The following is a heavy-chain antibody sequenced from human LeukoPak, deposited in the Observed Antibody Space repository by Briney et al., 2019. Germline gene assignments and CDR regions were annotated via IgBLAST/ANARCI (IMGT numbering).Heavy chain of an antibody. CDR1: GGSFSGYY. V-gene: IGHV4-34*01. J-gene: IGHJ6*04. CDR2: INHSGST. CDR3: ARGAVVVPAAIERRYYYYYYGMDV. D-gene: IGHD2-2*02. Sequence: SETLSLTCAVYGGSFSGYYWSWIRQPPGEGLEWIGEINHSGSTNYNPSLKSRVTISVDTSKNQFSLKLSSVTAADTAVYYCARGAVVVPAAIERRYYYYYYGMDVWGKGTTVTVSS.